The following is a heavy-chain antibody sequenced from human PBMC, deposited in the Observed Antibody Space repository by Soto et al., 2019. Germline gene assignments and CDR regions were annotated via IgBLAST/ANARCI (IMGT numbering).Heavy chain of an antibody. J-gene: IGHJ4*02. CDR3: ARVDSILGAKAARHYYFDY. Sequence: GASVKVSCKASGGTFSSYTISWVRQAPGQGLEWMGRIIPILGIANYAQKFQGRVTITADKSTSTAYMELSSLRSEDTAVYYCARVDSILGAKAARHYYFDYWGQGTLVTVSS. CDR2: IIPILGIA. D-gene: IGHD1-26*01. CDR1: GGTFSSYT. V-gene: IGHV1-69*02.